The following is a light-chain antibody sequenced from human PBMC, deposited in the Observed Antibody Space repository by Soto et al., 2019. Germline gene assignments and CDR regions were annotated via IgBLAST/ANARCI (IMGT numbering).Light chain of an antibody. CDR1: QGIRND. J-gene: IGKJ1*01. Sequence: AIQMTQSPSSLSASVGDRVTITCRASQGIRNDLGWYQQKPGKAPKLLIYAASSLQSGVPSRFSGSGSGTDFTLTISSLQPEDVATYYCLQDDNSLRTFGQGTKVEIK. CDR3: LQDDNSLRT. CDR2: AAS. V-gene: IGKV1-6*01.